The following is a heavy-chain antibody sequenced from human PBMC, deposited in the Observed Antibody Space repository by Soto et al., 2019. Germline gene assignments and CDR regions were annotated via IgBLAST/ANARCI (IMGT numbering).Heavy chain of an antibody. CDR1: GGSISTYY. CDR2: LYNNGNT. CDR3: AKDASGTYYNWFDP. Sequence: SETLSLTCTVSGGSISTYYWSWIRQPPGKGLEWIGFLYNNGNTKYNPSLQSRVTISLDASKNQFSLDLRSVTAADTAVYYCAKDASGTYYNWFDPWGQGILVTVSS. V-gene: IGHV4-59*01. J-gene: IGHJ5*02. D-gene: IGHD3-10*01.